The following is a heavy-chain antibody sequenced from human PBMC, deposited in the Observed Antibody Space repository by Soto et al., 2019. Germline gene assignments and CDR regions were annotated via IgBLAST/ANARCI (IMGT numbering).Heavy chain of an antibody. J-gene: IGHJ4*02. CDR2: IYYSGSA. CDR1: GGSISRGGHY. CDR3: ARGLSYGDSYY. Sequence: QVQLQESGPGLVKPSQTLSLTCTVSGGSISRGGHYWSWIRQHPGKGLEWIGYIYYSGSAYYNPSLKSRVSMSVDTSKNQFSLPLSSVTAADSAVYYCARGLSYGDSYYWGQGALVTVSS. V-gene: IGHV4-31*03. D-gene: IGHD4-17*01.